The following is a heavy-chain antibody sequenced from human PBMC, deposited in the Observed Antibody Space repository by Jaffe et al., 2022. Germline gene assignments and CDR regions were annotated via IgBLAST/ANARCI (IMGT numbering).Heavy chain of an antibody. CDR2: IYHSGST. Sequence: QVQLQESGPGLVKPSETLSLTCAVSGYSISSGYYWGWIRQPPGKGLEWIGSIYHSGSTYYNPSLKSRVTISVDTSKNQFSLKLSSVTAADTAVYYCARDYSGSYQQFDYWGQGTLVTVSS. J-gene: IGHJ4*02. D-gene: IGHD1-26*01. CDR3: ARDYSGSYQQFDY. V-gene: IGHV4-38-2*02. CDR1: GYSISSGYY.